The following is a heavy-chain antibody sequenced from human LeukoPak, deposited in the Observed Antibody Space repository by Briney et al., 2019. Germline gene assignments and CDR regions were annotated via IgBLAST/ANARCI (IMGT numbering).Heavy chain of an antibody. CDR3: ARGAPWAFDI. CDR1: GFTFSSYS. CDR2: ISSSSSYI. Sequence: GGSLRLSCAASGFTFSSYSMNWVRQAPGKGLEWVSSISSSSSYIYYADSVKGRFTVSRDNAKNSLYLQMNSLRAEDTAVYYCARGAPWAFDIWGQGTMVTVSS. V-gene: IGHV3-21*01. J-gene: IGHJ3*02.